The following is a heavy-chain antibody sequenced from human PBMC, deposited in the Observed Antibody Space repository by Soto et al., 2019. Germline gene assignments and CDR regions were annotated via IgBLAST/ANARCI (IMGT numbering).Heavy chain of an antibody. CDR3: ARGLISGSHYSGGWYYFDS. J-gene: IGHJ4*02. D-gene: IGHD1-26*01. Sequence: PSETLSLTCDVYGGSFSDYIWTWIRQTPGKGLQWIGQINHSGSANYNPSLKSRVTISVHTSSSQFSLELSSVTAADTAVYYCARGLISGSHYSGGWYYFDSWGQGTQVTDSS. CDR1: GGSFSDYI. V-gene: IGHV4-34*01. CDR2: INHSGSA.